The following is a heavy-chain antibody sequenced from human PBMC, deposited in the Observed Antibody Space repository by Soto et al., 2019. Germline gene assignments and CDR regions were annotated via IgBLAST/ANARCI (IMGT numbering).Heavy chain of an antibody. J-gene: IGHJ5*02. V-gene: IGHV1-69*12. CDR3: ARDRGPSSGYYPYWFDP. CDR2: IIPIFGTA. D-gene: IGHD3-22*01. CDR1: GGTFSSYA. Sequence: QVQLVQSGAEVKKPGSSVKVSCKASGGTFSSYAITWVRQAPGQGLEWMGGIIPIFGTANYAQKFQARVTITADEATSXXYMELISLRSEDTAVYYCARDRGPSSGYYPYWFDPWGQGTLVTVSS.